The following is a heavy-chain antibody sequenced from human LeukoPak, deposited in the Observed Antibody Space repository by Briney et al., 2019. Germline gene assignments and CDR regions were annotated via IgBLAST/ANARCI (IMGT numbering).Heavy chain of an antibody. V-gene: IGHV4-59*01. CDR3: AREQNFLSGYGAFDI. J-gene: IGHJ3*02. CDR1: GGSISSYY. D-gene: IGHD3-3*01. Sequence: SETLSLTCTVSGGSISSYYWSWIRQPPGKGLEWIGYIYYSGSTNYNPSLKSRVTISVDTSKNQFSLKLSSVTAADTAVYYCAREQNFLSGYGAFDIRGQGTMVTVSS. CDR2: IYYSGST.